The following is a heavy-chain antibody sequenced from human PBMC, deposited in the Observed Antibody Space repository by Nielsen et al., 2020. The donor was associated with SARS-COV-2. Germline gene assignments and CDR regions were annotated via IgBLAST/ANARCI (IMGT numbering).Heavy chain of an antibody. V-gene: IGHV3-9*01. CDR3: AKLPIYDSSGYSDAFDI. CDR1: GFTFDDYA. J-gene: IGHJ3*02. CDR2: ISWNSGSI. Sequence: GGSLRLSCAASGFTFDDYAMHWVRQAPGKGLEWVSGISWNSGSIGYADSVKGRFTISRDNAKNSLYLQMNSLRAEDTALYYCAKLPIYDSSGYSDAFDIWGQGTMVTVSS. D-gene: IGHD3-22*01.